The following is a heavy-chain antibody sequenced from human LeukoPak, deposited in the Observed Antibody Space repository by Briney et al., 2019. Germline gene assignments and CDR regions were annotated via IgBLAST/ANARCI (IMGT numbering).Heavy chain of an antibody. V-gene: IGHV3-21*01. CDR1: GFTFSSYS. CDR2: ISTSGTHI. CDR3: ARDPVCGGDCFVDY. D-gene: IGHD2-21*02. J-gene: IGHJ4*02. Sequence: GGSLRLSCAASGFTFSSYSMNLVRQAPGKGLEWVSSISTSGTHIYYADSVKGRFTISRDNAKNSLYLQMNSLRAEDTALYYCARDPVCGGDCFVDYWGQGTLVTVSS.